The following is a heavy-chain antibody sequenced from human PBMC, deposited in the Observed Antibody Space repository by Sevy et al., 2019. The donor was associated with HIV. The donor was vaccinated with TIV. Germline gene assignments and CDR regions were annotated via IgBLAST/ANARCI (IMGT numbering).Heavy chain of an antibody. CDR1: GFIFIHYD. CDR2: IASHGNYN. J-gene: IGHJ4*02. V-gene: IGHV3-30-3*01. Sequence: GGSLRLSCAASGFIFIHYDMHWVRQAPGKGLEWVAVIASHGNYNSLAASVKGRFTISRDTARNTLDLQMNSLRVEDMAVYYCARLESCGGDCYYFDSWGQGALVTVSS. CDR3: ARLESCGGDCYYFDS. D-gene: IGHD2-21*02.